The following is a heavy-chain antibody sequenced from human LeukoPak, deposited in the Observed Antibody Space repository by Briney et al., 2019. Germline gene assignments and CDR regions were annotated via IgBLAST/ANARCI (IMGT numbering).Heavy chain of an antibody. J-gene: IGHJ4*02. Sequence: SGGSQRLSCAASGFTFSSYAMSWVRQAPGKGLEWVSTFSGSGGNTYYADSVKGRFTISRDNSKNTLYLQMNSLRAEDTAVYYCAKSPIDDFWSGYQYWGQGTLVTVSS. CDR2: FSGSGGNT. V-gene: IGHV3-23*01. CDR1: GFTFSSYA. CDR3: AKSPIDDFWSGYQY. D-gene: IGHD3-3*01.